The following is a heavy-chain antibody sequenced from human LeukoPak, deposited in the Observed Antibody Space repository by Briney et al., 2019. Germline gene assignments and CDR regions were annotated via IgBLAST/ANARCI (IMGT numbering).Heavy chain of an antibody. CDR3: ASEQTGIAVAGGFR. J-gene: IGHJ4*02. CDR1: GGSISSSSYY. Sequence: SETLSLTCTVSGGSISSSSYYWGWIRQPPGKGLEWIGSIYYSGSTYYNPSLKSRVTISVDTSKNQFSLKLSSVTAADTAVYYCASEQTGIAVAGGFRWGQGTLVTVSS. CDR2: IYYSGST. D-gene: IGHD6-19*01. V-gene: IGHV4-39*07.